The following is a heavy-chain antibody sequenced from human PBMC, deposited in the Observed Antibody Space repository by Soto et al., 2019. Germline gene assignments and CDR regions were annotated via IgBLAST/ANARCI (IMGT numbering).Heavy chain of an antibody. Sequence: SETLSLTCAVYGGSFSCYYWSWIRQPPGKGLEWIGEINHSGSTNYNPSLKSRVTISVDTSKNQFSLKLSSVTAADTAVYYCARGQVVRGGGYYYYYYGMDVWGQGTTVTVSS. V-gene: IGHV4-34*01. CDR2: INHSGST. CDR3: ARGQVVRGGGYYYYYYGMDV. CDR1: GGSFSCYY. J-gene: IGHJ6*02. D-gene: IGHD2-15*01.